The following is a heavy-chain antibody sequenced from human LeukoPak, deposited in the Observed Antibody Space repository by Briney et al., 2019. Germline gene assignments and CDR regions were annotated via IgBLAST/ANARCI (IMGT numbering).Heavy chain of an antibody. CDR3: ARHTSGNLLPFDY. CDR2: LSGSGANT. V-gene: IGHV3-23*01. CDR1: GFTFSNCA. Sequence: GGSLRLSCAASGFTFSNCAMSWVRQAPGKGLEWVSGLSGSGANTHYADSVKGRFTISRDNFKNTLYLQMNSLRAEDTGLYYCARHTSGNLLPFDYWGHGTLVTVSS. D-gene: IGHD3-22*01. J-gene: IGHJ4*01.